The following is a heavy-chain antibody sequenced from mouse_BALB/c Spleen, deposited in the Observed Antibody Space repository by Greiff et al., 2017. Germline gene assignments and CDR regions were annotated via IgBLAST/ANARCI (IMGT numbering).Heavy chain of an antibody. D-gene: IGHD2-4*01. Sequence: VQLQQSGPELVKPGASVKMSCKASGYTFTDYVISWVKQRTGQGLEWIGEIYPGSGSTYYNEKFKGKATLTADKSSNTAYMQLSSLTSEDSAVYFCARKYDYDGFAYWGQGTLVTVSA. CDR2: IYPGSGST. CDR1: GYTFTDYV. CDR3: ARKYDYDGFAY. V-gene: IGHV1-77*01. J-gene: IGHJ3*01.